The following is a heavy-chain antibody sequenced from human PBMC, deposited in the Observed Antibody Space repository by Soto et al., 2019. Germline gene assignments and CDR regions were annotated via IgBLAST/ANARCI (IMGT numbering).Heavy chain of an antibody. V-gene: IGHV3-48*03. CDR1: GFTFSNYE. CDR2: ISNSGRAI. D-gene: IGHD2-15*01. J-gene: IGHJ6*02. CDR3: ARDPEIYSGEFDYGLDV. Sequence: QLGGSLRLSCAVFGFTFSNYEMNWVRQAPGKGLEWVSYISNSGRAIYYAESVKGRFTISRDNAKNSLYLQMNSLRAEDTAVYYCARDPEIYSGEFDYGLDVWGQGTTVTVSS.